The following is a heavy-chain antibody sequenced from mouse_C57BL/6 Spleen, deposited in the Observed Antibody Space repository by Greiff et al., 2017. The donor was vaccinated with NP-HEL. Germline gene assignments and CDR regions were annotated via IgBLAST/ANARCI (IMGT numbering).Heavy chain of an antibody. Sequence: EVQRVESGGGLVQPGGSLKLSCAASGFTFSDYYMYWVRQTPEKRLGWVAYISNGGGSTYYPATVKGRFTISRDNAKNTLYLQMSRLKSEDTAMYYCARQAPPYDYAMDYWGQGTSVTVSS. CDR1: GFTFSDYY. D-gene: IGHD1-1*01. V-gene: IGHV5-12*01. CDR3: ARQAPPYDYAMDY. CDR2: ISNGGGST. J-gene: IGHJ4*01.